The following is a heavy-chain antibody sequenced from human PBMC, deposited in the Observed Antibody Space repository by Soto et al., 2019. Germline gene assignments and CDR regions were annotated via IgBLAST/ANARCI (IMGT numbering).Heavy chain of an antibody. CDR1: GFNFGNYA. CDR2: ISGSGRST. Sequence: EVQLLEFGGGLVQPGGSLRLSCAASGFNFGNYAMSWVRQGPEKGLEWVSTISGSGRSTYDADSVKGRFTISXXXXXXXXXXXXXXLRAEDTAEYYCAKGGGDYTPYDYWGQGALVSVSS. V-gene: IGHV3-23*01. J-gene: IGHJ4*02. CDR3: AKGGGDYTPYDY. D-gene: IGHD4-17*01.